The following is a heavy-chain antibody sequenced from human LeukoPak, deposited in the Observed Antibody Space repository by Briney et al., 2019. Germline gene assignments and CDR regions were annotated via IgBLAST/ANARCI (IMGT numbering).Heavy chain of an antibody. CDR1: GFTFSDYS. CDR2: ISSRGSYI. V-gene: IGHV3-21*04. D-gene: IGHD6-6*01. CDR3: AKGRIAARPYFDY. Sequence: GGSLRLSCAASGFTFSDYSMNWVRQAPGKGLEWVSSISSRGSYIYYADSVKGRFTISRDNAESSLYLQMNSLRAEDTAVYYCAKGRIAARPYFDYWGQGTLVTVSS. J-gene: IGHJ4*02.